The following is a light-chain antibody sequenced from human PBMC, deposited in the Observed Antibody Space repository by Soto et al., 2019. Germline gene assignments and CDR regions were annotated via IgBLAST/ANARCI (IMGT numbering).Light chain of an antibody. V-gene: IGKV2-28*01. CDR1: QSLQHNNGNTL. J-gene: IGKJ1*01. CDR2: LGS. CDR3: MQALQTPRT. Sequence: VMTQSPLSLTVTPGEPASSSCKSSQSLQHNNGNTLLDWYMQKPGQSPQLLIYLGSRRAPGAPDRVSGSGSGTDFTLTISTVEADDAAIYYCMQALQTPRTFGQGTKLEI.